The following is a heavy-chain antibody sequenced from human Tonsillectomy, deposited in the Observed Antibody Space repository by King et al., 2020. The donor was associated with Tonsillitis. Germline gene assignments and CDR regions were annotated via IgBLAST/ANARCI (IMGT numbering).Heavy chain of an antibody. J-gene: IGHJ4*02. Sequence: VQLVESGGIMVQPGGSLRLSCAASGFTFDDYSMHWVRQAPGKRLEWVSLISWDGASTYYADSVKGRFTISRDNRKNSVYLQMNGLRTEDAALYYCAKGGRRQYNSAWFITNWGQETLVIVSS. D-gene: IGHD6-19*01. V-gene: IGHV3-43*01. CDR1: GFTFDDYS. CDR2: ISWDGAST. CDR3: AKGGRRQYNSAWFITN.